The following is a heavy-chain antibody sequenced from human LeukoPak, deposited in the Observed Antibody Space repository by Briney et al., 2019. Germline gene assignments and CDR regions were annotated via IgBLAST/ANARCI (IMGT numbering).Heavy chain of an antibody. CDR1: GGSISSGGYY. CDR3: ARVRYYYGSGSFHYFDY. J-gene: IGHJ4*02. V-gene: IGHV4-31*03. Sequence: SQTLSLTCTVSGGSISSGGYYWRWIRQHPGKGLEWIGYIYYSGSTYYNPSLKSRVTISVDTSKNQFSLKLSSVTAADTAVYYCARVRYYYGSGSFHYFDYWGQGTLVTVSS. D-gene: IGHD3-10*01. CDR2: IYYSGST.